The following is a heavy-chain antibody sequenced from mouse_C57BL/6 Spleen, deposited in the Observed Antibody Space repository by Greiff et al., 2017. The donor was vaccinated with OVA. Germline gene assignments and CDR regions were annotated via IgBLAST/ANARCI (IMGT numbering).Heavy chain of an antibody. CDR3: ARSGAIYGNYRDWYFDV. D-gene: IGHD2-1*01. Sequence: VKLQQPGAELVKPGASVKMSCKASGYTFTSYWITWVKQRPGQGLEWIGDIYPGSGSTNYNEKFKSKATLTVDTSSSTAYMQLSSLTSEDSAVYYCARSGAIYGNYRDWYFDVWGTGTTVTVSS. J-gene: IGHJ1*03. V-gene: IGHV1-55*01. CDR2: IYPGSGST. CDR1: GYTFTSYW.